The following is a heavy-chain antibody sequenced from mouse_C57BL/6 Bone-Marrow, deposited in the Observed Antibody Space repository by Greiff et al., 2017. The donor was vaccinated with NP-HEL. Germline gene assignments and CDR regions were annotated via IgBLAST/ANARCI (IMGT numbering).Heavy chain of an antibody. CDR3: ARLFITTVVATGFDY. J-gene: IGHJ2*01. Sequence: QVQLKQPGAELVRPGSSVKLSCKASGYTFTSYWMHWVKQRPIQGLEWIGNIDPSDSESHYNQKFKDKATLTVDKSSSTAYMQLSSLTSEDSAVYYCARLFITTVVATGFDYWGQGTTLTVSS. V-gene: IGHV1-52*01. CDR2: IDPSDSES. D-gene: IGHD1-1*01. CDR1: GYTFTSYW.